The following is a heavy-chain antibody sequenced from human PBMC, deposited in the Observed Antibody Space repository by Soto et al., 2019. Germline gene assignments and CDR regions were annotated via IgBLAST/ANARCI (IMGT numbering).Heavy chain of an antibody. Sequence: PSETLSLTCTVSGGCIRSYDLGWFRQPPGKGLEWIGYIYHSGSTNYNPSLKSRVTISVDTSKNQFSLKLSSVTAADTAVYYCARDFSVFGVGYFDYWGQGTLVIVSS. CDR3: ARDFSVFGVGYFDY. CDR1: GGCIRSYD. J-gene: IGHJ4*02. CDR2: IYHSGST. V-gene: IGHV4-59*12. D-gene: IGHD3-3*01.